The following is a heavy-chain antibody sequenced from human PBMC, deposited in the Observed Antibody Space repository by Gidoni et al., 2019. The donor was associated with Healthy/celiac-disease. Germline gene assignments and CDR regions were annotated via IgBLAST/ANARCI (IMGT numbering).Heavy chain of an antibody. J-gene: IGHJ4*02. D-gene: IGHD1-26*01. CDR3: ARHGEPLLSRHGVHGSYSFDY. CDR2: IYYSGST. Sequence: QLQLQESGPGLVKPSETLSLTCTVSGGSISSSSYYWGWIRQPPGKGLEWIGSIYYSGSTYYNPSLKSRVTISVDTSKNQFSLKLGSVTAADTAVYYCARHGEPLLSRHGVHGSYSFDYWGQGTLVTVSS. V-gene: IGHV4-39*01. CDR1: GGSISSSSYY.